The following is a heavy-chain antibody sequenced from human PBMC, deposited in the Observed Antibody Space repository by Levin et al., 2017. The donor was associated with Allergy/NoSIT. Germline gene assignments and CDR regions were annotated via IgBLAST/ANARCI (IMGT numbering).Heavy chain of an antibody. D-gene: IGHD2-15*01. J-gene: IGHJ3*02. CDR1: GLIVSSNY. Sequence: GGSLRLSCEASGLIVSSNYISWVRQAPGKGLEWVSVIYSGGSTYYADSVKGRFTISRDISKNTLCLQMNSLRAEDTAVYYCARAGEYCSAGSCSPCAFGIWGQGTMVTVSS. CDR3: ARAGEYCSAGSCSPCAFGI. CDR2: IYSGGST. V-gene: IGHV3-66*02.